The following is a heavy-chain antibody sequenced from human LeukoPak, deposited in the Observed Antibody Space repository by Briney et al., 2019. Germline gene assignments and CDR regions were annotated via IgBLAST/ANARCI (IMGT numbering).Heavy chain of an antibody. J-gene: IGHJ4*02. V-gene: IGHV4-59*01. CDR1: GYSISNGYY. CDR2: IYYSGST. CDR3: ARVGSSWLFDY. D-gene: IGHD6-13*01. Sequence: SETLSLTCTVSGYSISNGYYWSWIRQPPGKGLEWIGYIYYSGSTNYNPSLKSRVTISVDTSKNQFSLKLSSVTAADTAVYYCARVGSSWLFDYWGQGTLVTVSS.